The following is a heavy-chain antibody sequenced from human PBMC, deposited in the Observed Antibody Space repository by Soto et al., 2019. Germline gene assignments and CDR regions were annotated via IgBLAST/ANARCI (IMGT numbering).Heavy chain of an antibody. V-gene: IGHV3-23*01. D-gene: IGHD4-17*01. CDR2: ISGSGGST. J-gene: IGHJ6*02. Sequence: GGSLRLSCAASGFTFSSYAMSWVRQAPGKGLEWVSAISGSGGSTYYADSVKGRFTISRDNSKNTLYLQMNSLRAEDTAVYYCAKVMTTVLHPPRVYYYYGMDVWGQGTTVTVSS. CDR3: AKVMTTVLHPPRVYYYYGMDV. CDR1: GFTFSSYA.